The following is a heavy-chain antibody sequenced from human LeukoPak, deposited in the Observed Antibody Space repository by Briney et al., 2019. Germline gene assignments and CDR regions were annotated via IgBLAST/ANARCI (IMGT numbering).Heavy chain of an antibody. V-gene: IGHV3-33*01. D-gene: IGHD1-26*01. CDR1: GFTFSKYA. J-gene: IGHJ3*02. CDR3: AFEIGRSQGAFDI. CDR2: IWYDGSDE. Sequence: GRSLILSCAASGFTFSKYAMPWVRQTPAKGLEWVAAIWYDGSDENYADSLKRRFNISIDKSKNTLYLQMNSLRAEDTAVYYCAFEIGRSQGAFDIWGQGTMITVSS.